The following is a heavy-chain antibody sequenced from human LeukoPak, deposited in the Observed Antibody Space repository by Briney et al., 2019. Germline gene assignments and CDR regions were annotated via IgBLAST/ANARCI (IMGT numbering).Heavy chain of an antibody. Sequence: GGSLRLSCAASGFTFSSYAMSWVRQAPGKGLEWVGRIKNKDNNYATEYAASVRGRFIISGDEAKNSLYLQMNSLKTDDTAVYYCARVRGGHWYAFDIWGQGTMVTVSS. CDR1: GFTFSSYA. J-gene: IGHJ3*02. D-gene: IGHD3-10*01. CDR2: IKNKDNNYAT. CDR3: ARVRGGHWYAFDI. V-gene: IGHV3-72*01.